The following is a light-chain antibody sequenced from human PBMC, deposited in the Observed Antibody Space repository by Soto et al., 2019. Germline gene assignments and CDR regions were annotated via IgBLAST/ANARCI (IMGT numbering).Light chain of an antibody. Sequence: EIVMTPSPATLSVSPGERATLSCRASQSVSNYLAWYQQKPGLAPRLLMYETSRRATGIPARFSGSGSGTDFTLTISSLEPEDSAVYYCQQYHTWPVTFGGGTKVDIK. J-gene: IGKJ4*01. CDR1: QSVSNY. CDR3: QQYHTWPVT. CDR2: ETS. V-gene: IGKV3-11*01.